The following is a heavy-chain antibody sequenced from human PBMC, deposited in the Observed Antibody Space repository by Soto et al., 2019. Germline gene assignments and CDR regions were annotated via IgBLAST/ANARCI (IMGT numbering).Heavy chain of an antibody. CDR1: GDSVSSNSAA. Sequence: SQTLSLTCAISGDSVSSNSAAWNWIRQSPSRGLEWLGRTYYRSKWYNDYAVPVKSRITINPDTSKNQFSLQLNSVTPEDTAVYYCARDRATIKYSSGWYPFHYYGMDVWGQGTTVTVSS. CDR3: ARDRATIKYSSGWYPFHYYGMDV. V-gene: IGHV6-1*01. CDR2: TYYRSKWYN. D-gene: IGHD6-19*01. J-gene: IGHJ6*02.